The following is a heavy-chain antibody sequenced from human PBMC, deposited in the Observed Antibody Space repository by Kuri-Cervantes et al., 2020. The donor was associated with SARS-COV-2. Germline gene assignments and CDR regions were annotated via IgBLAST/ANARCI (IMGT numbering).Heavy chain of an antibody. CDR1: GCTFSSYA. D-gene: IGHD3-9*01. CDR3: TRNPGAFRYFVWLNFDY. Sequence: SGKVCCKASGCTFSSYAISWARHAPGQGLELMGEIIPIFGTANYGQKFQCRVTITEDKSTSTAYMELSSLRSEDTAMYYCTRNPGAFRYFVWLNFDYWGQGTLVTVSS. CDR2: IIPIFGTA. J-gene: IGHJ4*02. V-gene: IGHV1-69*06.